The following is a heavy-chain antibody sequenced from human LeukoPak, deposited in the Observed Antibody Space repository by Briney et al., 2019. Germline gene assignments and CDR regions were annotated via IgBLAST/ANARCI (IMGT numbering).Heavy chain of an antibody. D-gene: IGHD6-6*01. V-gene: IGHV3-20*04. CDR2: INWNGGST. CDR1: GFTFDDYG. CDR3: ARERRITVSQPTFYIEYSSSSPFDY. Sequence: GGSLRLSCAASGFTFDDYGMSWVRQAPGKGLEWVSGINWNGGSTGYADSVKGRFTISRDNAKNSLYLQMNNLRAEDTALYYCARERRITVSQPTFYIEYSSSSPFDYWGQGTLVTVSS. J-gene: IGHJ4*02.